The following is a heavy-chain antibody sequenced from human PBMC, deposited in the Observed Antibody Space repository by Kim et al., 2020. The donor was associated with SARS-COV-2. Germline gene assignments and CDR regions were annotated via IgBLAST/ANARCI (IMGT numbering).Heavy chain of an antibody. CDR2: FVPVFGTS. D-gene: IGHD6-19*01. V-gene: IGHV1-69*06. Sequence: SVKVSCKASGGTFSTYYITWVRQAPGQGLEWMGGFVPVFGTSTYAQKFQGRVTIVVDKSTKTAYMDMSSLKPEDTAMYYCACAPQEEGGGWYKYGFYIW. CDR1: GGTFSTYY. CDR3: ACAPQEEGGGWYKYGFYI. J-gene: IGHJ3*02.